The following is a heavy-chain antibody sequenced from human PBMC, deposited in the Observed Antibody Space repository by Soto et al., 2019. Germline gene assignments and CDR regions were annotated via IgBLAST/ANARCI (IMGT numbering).Heavy chain of an antibody. D-gene: IGHD3-10*01. CDR1: GFTFSSYE. Sequence: EVQLVESGGGLVQPGGSLRLSCAASGFTFSSYEMNWVRQAPGKGLEWVSYISSSGSTIFYADSVKGRFTISRDNAKNPLYLQMNSLRAEDTAVYYCARDDGLGLAPYYGMDVWGQGPTVTVSS. CDR3: ARDDGLGLAPYYGMDV. CDR2: ISSSGSTI. V-gene: IGHV3-48*03. J-gene: IGHJ6*02.